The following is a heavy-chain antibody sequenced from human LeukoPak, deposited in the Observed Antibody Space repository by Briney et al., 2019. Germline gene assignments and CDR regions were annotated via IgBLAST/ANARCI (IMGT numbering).Heavy chain of an antibody. V-gene: IGHV4-59*01. CDR1: GGTISSYY. D-gene: IGHD6-19*01. CDR3: ARDRTDASGWYYFDH. J-gene: IGHJ4*02. Sequence: SETLSLTCTVSGGTISSYYWNWIRQPPGKGLEWIGYIHDSGSTKYNPSLKSRVTISVDTSKNQLSLKLTSVTAADTAVFYCARDRTDASGWYYFDHWGQGALVTVSS. CDR2: IHDSGST.